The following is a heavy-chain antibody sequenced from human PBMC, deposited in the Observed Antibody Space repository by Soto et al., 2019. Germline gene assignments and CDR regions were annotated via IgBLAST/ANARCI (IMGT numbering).Heavy chain of an antibody. J-gene: IGHJ4*02. CDR3: AGREIQGPIDY. CDR2: IYYSGTT. Sequence: QVQLQESGPGLVKPSDTLSLTCAVSGYSISSSNWWGWIRQPPGKGLEWIGYIYYSGTTYYNPSLKSRVAMSVDTSKNQFSLMLTSVTAVDTAVYYCAGREIQGPIDYWGQGTLVTVSS. D-gene: IGHD1-26*01. CDR1: GYSISSSNW. V-gene: IGHV4-28*01.